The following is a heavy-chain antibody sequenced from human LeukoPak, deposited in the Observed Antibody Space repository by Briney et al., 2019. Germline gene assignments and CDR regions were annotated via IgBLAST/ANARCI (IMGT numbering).Heavy chain of an antibody. CDR2: ISYDGSNK. CDR1: GFTFSSYG. CDR3: AKMAYSGYDVDY. Sequence: PGGSLRLSCAASGFTFSSYGMHWVRQAPGKGLEWVAVISYDGSNKYYADSVKGRFTISRDNSKNTLYLQMNSLRAEDMAVYYCAKMAYSGYDVDYWGQGTLVTVSS. J-gene: IGHJ4*02. D-gene: IGHD5-12*01. V-gene: IGHV3-30*18.